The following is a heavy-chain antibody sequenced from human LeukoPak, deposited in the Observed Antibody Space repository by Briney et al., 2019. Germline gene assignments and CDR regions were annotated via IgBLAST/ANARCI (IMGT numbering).Heavy chain of an antibody. D-gene: IGHD1-26*01. CDR2: TAYDGSTQ. J-gene: IGHJ6*02. V-gene: IGHV3-30*18. CDR3: EKDRSGSYNFYYGMDV. Sequence: PGRSLRLSCAASGFTFSTYGMHWVRQAPGKGLEWVAVTAYDGSTQYYADSVKGRFTISRDNSKNTLYLQMNSLRGNDTAVYYCEKDRSGSYNFYYGMDVWGQGTTVTVSS. CDR1: GFTFSTYG.